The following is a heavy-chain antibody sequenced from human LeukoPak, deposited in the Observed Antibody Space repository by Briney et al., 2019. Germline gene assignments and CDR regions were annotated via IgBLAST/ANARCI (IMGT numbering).Heavy chain of an antibody. Sequence: PGGSLRLSCAASGFTFSSYSMNWVRQAPGKGLEWVSSISSSSSYIYYADSVKGRFTISRDNAKNSLYLQMNSLRAEDTAVYYCARDGVLVAAGTLVVEYYFDYWGQGTLVTVSS. CDR3: ARDGVLVAAGTLVVEYYFDY. CDR2: ISSSSSYI. D-gene: IGHD6-13*01. CDR1: GFTFSSYS. J-gene: IGHJ4*02. V-gene: IGHV3-21*01.